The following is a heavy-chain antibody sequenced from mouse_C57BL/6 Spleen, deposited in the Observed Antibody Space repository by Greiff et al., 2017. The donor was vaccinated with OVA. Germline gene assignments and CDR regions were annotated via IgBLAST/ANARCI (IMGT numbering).Heavy chain of an antibody. CDR1: GFNIKDYS. Sequence: EVQLQQSGAELVKPGASVKLSCTASGFNIKDYSMHWVKQRTEQGPELIGRIDPEDGETKYAPKFPGKATITADTSSNTAYLPLSSLTSEDTAVYYCASYTSYYYAMDYWGQGTSVTVSS. D-gene: IGHD2-12*01. CDR2: IDPEDGET. CDR3: ASYTSYYYAMDY. V-gene: IGHV14-2*01. J-gene: IGHJ4*01.